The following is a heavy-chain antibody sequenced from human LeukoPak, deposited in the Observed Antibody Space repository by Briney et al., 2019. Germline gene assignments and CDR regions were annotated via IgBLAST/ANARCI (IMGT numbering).Heavy chain of an antibody. J-gene: IGHJ4*02. CDR1: GGSFSGYY. Sequence: SETLSLTCAVYGGSFSGYYWSWIRQPPGKGLEWIGEINHSGSTNYNPSLKSRVTISVDTSRNQFSLKLSSVTAADTAVYYCATDQKGIPGGFDYWGQGTLVTVSS. D-gene: IGHD2-15*01. CDR2: INHSGST. V-gene: IGHV4-34*01. CDR3: ATDQKGIPGGFDY.